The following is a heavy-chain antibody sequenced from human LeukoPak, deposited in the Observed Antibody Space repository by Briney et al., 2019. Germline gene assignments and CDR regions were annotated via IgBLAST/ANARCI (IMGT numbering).Heavy chain of an antibody. D-gene: IGHD3-9*01. J-gene: IGHJ4*02. V-gene: IGHV3-43*02. Sequence: TGGSLRLSCAASGFTFDDYAMHWVRQAPGKGLEWVSLISGDGGSTYYADSVKGRFTISRDNSKNSLYLQMNSLRTEDTALYYCAKGDYDILTGYSRAPPLYWGQGTLVTVSS. CDR1: GFTFDDYA. CDR2: ISGDGGST. CDR3: AKGDYDILTGYSRAPPLY.